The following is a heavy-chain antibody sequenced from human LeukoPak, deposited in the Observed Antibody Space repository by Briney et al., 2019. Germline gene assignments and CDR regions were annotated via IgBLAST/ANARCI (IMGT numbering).Heavy chain of an antibody. Sequence: ASVKVSCKASGYTFTSYDINWVRQATGQGLEWMGWMNPNSGNTGYAQKFQGRVTMTRNTSISTAYMELSSLRSEDTAVCYCATEQWLVSRNWFDPWGQGTLVTVSS. CDR2: MNPNSGNT. J-gene: IGHJ5*02. CDR3: ATEQWLVSRNWFDP. V-gene: IGHV1-8*01. D-gene: IGHD6-19*01. CDR1: GYTFTSYD.